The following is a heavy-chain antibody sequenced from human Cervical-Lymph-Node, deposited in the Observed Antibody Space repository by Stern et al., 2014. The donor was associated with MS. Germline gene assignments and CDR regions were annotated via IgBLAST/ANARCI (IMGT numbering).Heavy chain of an antibody. Sequence: QVQLQESGPGLVKPSETLSLTCTVSGASISSYSWSCIRQPPGQGLEWIGYVYYSGSSNQNPSLKSRVSISLDTSKNQFSLRLNSVTAVDTAVYYCAGGSAVGAPDYWGQGTLVTVSS. D-gene: IGHD3-16*01. CDR3: AGGSAVGAPDY. V-gene: IGHV4-59*03. CDR1: GASISSYS. CDR2: VYYSGSS. J-gene: IGHJ4*02.